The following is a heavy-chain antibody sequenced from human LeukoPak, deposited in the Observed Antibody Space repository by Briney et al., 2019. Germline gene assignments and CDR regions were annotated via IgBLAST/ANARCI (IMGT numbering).Heavy chain of an antibody. CDR2: IYYSGST. Sequence: SETLSLTCTVSGGSISSGDYYWSWIRQPPGKGLEWIGYIYYSGSTYYNPSLKSRVTISVDTSKNQFSLKLSSVTAADTAVYYCAREAGSYSSSWYPDYWGQGTLVTVSS. CDR1: GGSISSGDYY. D-gene: IGHD6-13*01. CDR3: AREAGSYSSSWYPDY. J-gene: IGHJ4*02. V-gene: IGHV4-30-4*01.